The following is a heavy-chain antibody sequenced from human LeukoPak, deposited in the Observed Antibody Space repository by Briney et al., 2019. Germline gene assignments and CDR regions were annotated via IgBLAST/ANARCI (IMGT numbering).Heavy chain of an antibody. CDR1: GGSISSYY. CDR3: ARVGSSRTVVTPGPYYYYYMDV. CDR2: IYYSGST. Sequence: PSETLSLTCTVSGGSISSYYWSWIRQPPGKGLEWIGYIYYSGSTNYNPSLKSRVTISVDTSKNQFSLKLSTVTAADTAVYYCARVGSSRTVVTPGPYYYYYMDVWGKGTTVTVSS. D-gene: IGHD4-23*01. J-gene: IGHJ6*03. V-gene: IGHV4-59*01.